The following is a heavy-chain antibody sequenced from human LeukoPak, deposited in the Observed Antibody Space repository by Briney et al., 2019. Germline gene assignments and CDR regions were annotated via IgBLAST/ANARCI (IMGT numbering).Heavy chain of an antibody. D-gene: IGHD6-13*01. Sequence: GGSLRLSCKASGFTFSSHGMNWVRQAPGKGLEWVAVIWYDGSKKYYVDPVKGRFTISRDNSKNTLYLQMNSLRAEDTAVYYCARREAIYWGAAIDYWGQGTLVTVSS. CDR2: IWYDGSKK. CDR1: GFTFSSHG. CDR3: ARREAIYWGAAIDY. J-gene: IGHJ4*02. V-gene: IGHV3-33*01.